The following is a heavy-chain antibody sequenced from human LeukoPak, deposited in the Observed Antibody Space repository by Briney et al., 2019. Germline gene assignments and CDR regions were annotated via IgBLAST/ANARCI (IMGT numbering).Heavy chain of an antibody. J-gene: IGHJ4*02. D-gene: IGHD2-15*01. Sequence: GGSLRLSCVGSGFTFSDAWMSWVRQAPGKGLEWVGRIKSKSDGGTINYAAPVKGRFTISRDDSRNTLYLQMNSLKTEDTAVYYCTTRRQDGWWGQGTLVTVS. CDR1: GFTFSDAW. CDR2: IKSKSDGGTI. V-gene: IGHV3-15*01. CDR3: TTRRQDGW.